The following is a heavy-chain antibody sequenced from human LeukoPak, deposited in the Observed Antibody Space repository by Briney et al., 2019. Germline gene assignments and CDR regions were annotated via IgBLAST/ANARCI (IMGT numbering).Heavy chain of an antibody. Sequence: GGSLRLSCAASGFTFSDYGMHWVRQAPGKGLEWVAAFWSDGSKQSYEDSVKGRFTISRDISKSTLYLQMNSLRVEDTAVYYCVKDRVGTWEPIDYWGQGTLVTVSS. CDR3: VKDRVGTWEPIDY. CDR2: FWSDGSKQ. J-gene: IGHJ4*02. D-gene: IGHD1-26*01. CDR1: GFTFSDYG. V-gene: IGHV3-33*06.